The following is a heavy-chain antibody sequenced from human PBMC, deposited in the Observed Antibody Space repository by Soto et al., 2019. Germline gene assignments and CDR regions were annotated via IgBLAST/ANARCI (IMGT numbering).Heavy chain of an antibody. CDR1: GASITGADSY. CDR2: IAYSGDT. V-gene: IGHV4-31*11. Sequence: SETLSLTCAVSGASITGADSYWFWIRKPPGKGLEWIGYIAYSGDTYYNPSLRSRVTISADRSENKFSLTLKSVTAADTAVYYCARDNGVVVPAADYYYYGMDVWGQGTTVTVSS. CDR3: ARDNGVVVPAADYYYYGMDV. J-gene: IGHJ6*02. D-gene: IGHD2-2*01.